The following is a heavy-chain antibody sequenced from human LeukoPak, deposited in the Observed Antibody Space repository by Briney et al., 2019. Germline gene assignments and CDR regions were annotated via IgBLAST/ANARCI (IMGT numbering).Heavy chain of an antibody. J-gene: IGHJ4*02. CDR3: ARVDPYYYDSSGYSEYFDY. CDR1: GGTFSSYA. V-gene: IGHV1-69*05. CDR2: IIPIFGTA. D-gene: IGHD3-22*01. Sequence: ASVKVSCKASGGTFSSYAISWVRQAPGQGLEWMGGIIPIFGTANYAQKFQGRVTITTDESTSTAYMELSSLRSEDTAVYYCARVDPYYYDSSGYSEYFDYWGQETLVTVSS.